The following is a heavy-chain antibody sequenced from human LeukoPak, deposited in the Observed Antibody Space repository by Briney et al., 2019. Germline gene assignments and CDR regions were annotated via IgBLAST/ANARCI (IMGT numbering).Heavy chain of an antibody. CDR2: ISAYNGNT. V-gene: IGHV1-18*01. CDR3: ARDAIYDYVWGSYRLGFDY. D-gene: IGHD3-16*02. Sequence: EASVKVSCKASGYTFTSYGISWVRQAPGQGLKGRGWISAYNGNTNYAQKLQGRVTMTTDTSTSTAYMELRSLRSDDTAVYYCARDAIYDYVWGSYRLGFDYWGQGTLVTVSS. CDR1: GYTFTSYG. J-gene: IGHJ4*02.